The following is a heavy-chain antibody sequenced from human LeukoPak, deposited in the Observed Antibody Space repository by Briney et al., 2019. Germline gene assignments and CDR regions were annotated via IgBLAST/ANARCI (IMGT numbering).Heavy chain of an antibody. J-gene: IGHJ4*02. Sequence: PGGSLRLSCAASGCTVSSNSVSWVRQAPGKGLEWVSLIYGGGSTYYADSVKGRFTISRDNSKNTLYLQMNSLRPEDTAVYYCARHSGNSGSYYFDYWGQGTLVTVSS. CDR2: IYGGGST. CDR3: ARHSGNSGSYYFDY. V-gene: IGHV3-53*01. D-gene: IGHD5-12*01. CDR1: GCTVSSNS.